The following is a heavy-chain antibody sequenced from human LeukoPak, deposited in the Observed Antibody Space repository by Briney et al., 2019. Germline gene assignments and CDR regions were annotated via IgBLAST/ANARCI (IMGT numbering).Heavy chain of an antibody. V-gene: IGHV3-73*01. J-gene: IGHJ4*02. Sequence: GGSLRLSCAASGFTFSGSAMHWVRKASGKGLEWVGRIRSKANSYATAYAASVIGRFTISREDSKNTAYLQMNSLKAEHTAVYYCTPTEGGYWGQGTLVTVSS. CDR2: IRSKANSYAT. CDR3: TPTEGGY. CDR1: GFTFSGSA.